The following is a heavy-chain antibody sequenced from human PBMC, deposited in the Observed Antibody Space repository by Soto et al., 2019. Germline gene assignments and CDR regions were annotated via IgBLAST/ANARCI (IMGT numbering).Heavy chain of an antibody. Sequence: ASVKVSCKASGYTFTSYGISWVRQAPGQGLEWMGWINAYNGNTNYAQKLQGRVTMTTNTSISTAYMELSSLRSEDTAVYYCARGMISGYCSSTSCYQYNWFDPWGQGTLVTVSS. J-gene: IGHJ5*02. D-gene: IGHD2-2*03. V-gene: IGHV1-18*01. CDR2: INAYNGNT. CDR3: ARGMISGYCSSTSCYQYNWFDP. CDR1: GYTFTSYG.